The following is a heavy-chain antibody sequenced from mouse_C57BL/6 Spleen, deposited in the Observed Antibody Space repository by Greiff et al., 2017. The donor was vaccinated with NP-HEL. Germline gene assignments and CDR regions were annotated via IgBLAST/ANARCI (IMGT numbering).Heavy chain of an antibody. CDR1: GYAFSSSW. D-gene: IGHD2-5*01. CDR2: IYPGDGDT. Sequence: HVQLQQSGPELVKPGASVKISCKASGYAFSSSWMNWVKQRPGKGLEWIGRIYPGDGDTNYNGKFKGKATLTADKSSSTAYMQLSSLTSEDSAVYFCAREENYSNFYWGQGTTLTVSS. J-gene: IGHJ2*01. V-gene: IGHV1-82*01. CDR3: AREENYSNFY.